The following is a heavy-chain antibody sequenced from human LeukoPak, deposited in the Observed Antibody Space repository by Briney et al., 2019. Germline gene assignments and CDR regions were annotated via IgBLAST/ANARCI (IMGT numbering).Heavy chain of an antibody. D-gene: IGHD3-22*01. CDR1: GFTFSSYG. Sequence: GRSLRLSCAASGFTFSSYGMHWARQAPGKGLEWVAVISYDGSNKYYADSVKGRFTISRDNSKNTLYLQMNSLRAEDTAVYYCAKDFPYDSSGYPGVIDYWGQGTLVTVSS. CDR3: AKDFPYDSSGYPGVIDY. CDR2: ISYDGSNK. V-gene: IGHV3-30*18. J-gene: IGHJ4*02.